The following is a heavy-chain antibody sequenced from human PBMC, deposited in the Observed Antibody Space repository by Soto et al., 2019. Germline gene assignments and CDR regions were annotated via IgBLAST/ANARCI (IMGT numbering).Heavy chain of an antibody. CDR3: ARMGVVATEDS. CDR1: GYTFTNYD. V-gene: IGHV1-8*01. J-gene: IGHJ4*02. D-gene: IGHD2-15*01. Sequence: QVQLVQSGTEVKKPGASVKVSCKASGYTFTNYDINWVRQATGQGLEWMGWMNTNSGNTGYAQKFQGRVTMTKTTSISTANMQLSSLRSEDTAVYYCARMGVVATEDSWGQGTRVSVSS. CDR2: MNTNSGNT.